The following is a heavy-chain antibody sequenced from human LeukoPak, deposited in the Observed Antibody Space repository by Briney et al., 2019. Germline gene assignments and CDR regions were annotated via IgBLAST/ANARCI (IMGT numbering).Heavy chain of an antibody. Sequence: GGSLRLSCAASGFTFSSYSMNWVRQAPGKGLEWVSYISSSGSTIYYADSVKGRFTISRDNAKNSLYLQMNSLRAEDTAVYYWARDLPRGGSYYFDYWGQGTLVTVFS. CDR1: GFTFSSYS. V-gene: IGHV3-48*04. D-gene: IGHD3-16*01. CDR3: ARDLPRGGSYYFDY. J-gene: IGHJ4*02. CDR2: ISSSGSTI.